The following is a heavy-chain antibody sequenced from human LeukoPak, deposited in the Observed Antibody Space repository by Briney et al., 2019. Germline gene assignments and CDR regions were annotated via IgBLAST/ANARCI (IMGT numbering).Heavy chain of an antibody. V-gene: IGHV3-64*01. J-gene: IGHJ4*02. CDR2: ISSNGGST. CDR1: GFTFSSYA. Sequence: PGGSLRLSCAASGFTFSSYAMHRVRQAPGKVLEYVSAISSNGGSTYYANSVKGRFTISRDNSKNTLYLQMGSLRAEDMAVYYCARGGWLQSPFDYWGQGTLVTVSS. D-gene: IGHD5-24*01. CDR3: ARGGWLQSPFDY.